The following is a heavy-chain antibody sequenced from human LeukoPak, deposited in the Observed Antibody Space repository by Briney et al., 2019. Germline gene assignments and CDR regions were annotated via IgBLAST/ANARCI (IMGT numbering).Heavy chain of an antibody. J-gene: IGHJ4*02. D-gene: IGHD2-15*01. CDR1: GFTFSSYA. CDR3: AKLFFDQVVVVAALYY. Sequence: GGSLRLPCAASGFTFSSYAMSWVRQAPGKGLEWVSAISGSGGSTYYADSVKGRFTISRDNSKNTLYLQMNSLRAEDTAVYYCAKLFFDQVVVVAALYYWGQGTLVTVSS. CDR2: ISGSGGST. V-gene: IGHV3-23*01.